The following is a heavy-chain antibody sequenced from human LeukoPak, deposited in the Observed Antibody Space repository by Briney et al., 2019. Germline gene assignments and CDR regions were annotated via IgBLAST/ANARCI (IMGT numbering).Heavy chain of an antibody. CDR2: INHSGST. Sequence: PSETLSLTCAVYGGSFSGYYWSWIRQPPGKGLEWMGEINHSGSTHYNPSLKTRVTISVDTSKNQFSLKLGSVTAADTAVYYRATTSGWLVDAFDIWGQGTMVTVSS. CDR3: ATTSGWLVDAFDI. J-gene: IGHJ3*02. D-gene: IGHD6-19*01. CDR1: GGSFSGYY. V-gene: IGHV4-34*01.